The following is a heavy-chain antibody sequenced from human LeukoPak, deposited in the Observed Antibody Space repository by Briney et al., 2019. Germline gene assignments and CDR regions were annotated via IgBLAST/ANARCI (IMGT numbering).Heavy chain of an antibody. V-gene: IGHV4-34*01. Sequence: SETLSLTCAVYGGSFSGYYWSWIRQPPGKGLEWIGEINHSGSTNYNPSLKSRVTISVDTSKNQFSLKLSSVTAADTAVYYCARGPYYYGSGSQIHHYYYYMDVWGKGTTVTVSS. D-gene: IGHD3-10*01. CDR2: INHSGST. CDR3: ARGPYYYGSGSQIHHYYYYMDV. J-gene: IGHJ6*03. CDR1: GGSFSGYY.